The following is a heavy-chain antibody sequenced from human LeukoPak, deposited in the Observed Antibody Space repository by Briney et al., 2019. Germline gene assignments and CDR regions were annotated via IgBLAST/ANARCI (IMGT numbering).Heavy chain of an antibody. V-gene: IGHV4-61*05. CDR2: IYYSGST. D-gene: IGHD4-17*01. Sequence: PSETLSLTCTVSGGSISSSSYYWSWIRQPPGKGLEWIGYIYYSGSTNYNPSLKSRVTISVDTSKNQFSLKLSSVTAADTAVYYCARLGVLYGDLAYWGQGTLVTVSS. CDR3: ARLGVLYGDLAY. J-gene: IGHJ4*02. CDR1: GGSISSSSYY.